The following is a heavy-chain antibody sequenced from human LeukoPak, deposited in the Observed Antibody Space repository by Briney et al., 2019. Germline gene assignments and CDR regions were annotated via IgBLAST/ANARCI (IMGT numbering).Heavy chain of an antibody. CDR3: ARLFSSSWYRGAFDL. CDR1: GGSINSYY. V-gene: IGHV4-39*01. CDR2: IYYSGNT. J-gene: IGHJ3*01. D-gene: IGHD6-13*01. Sequence: PSETLSLTCTVSGGSINSYYWGWIRQPPGKGLEWIGSIYYSGNTYYNPSLKSRVTISVDTSKNQFSLKLSSVTAADTAVYYCARLFSSSWYRGAFDLWGQGTMVTVSS.